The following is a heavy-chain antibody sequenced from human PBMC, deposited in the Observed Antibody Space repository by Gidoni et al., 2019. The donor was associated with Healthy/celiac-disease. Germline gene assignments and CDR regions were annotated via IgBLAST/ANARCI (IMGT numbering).Heavy chain of an antibody. CDR3: TTDRIGRVRVGATRGRGAFDI. J-gene: IGHJ3*02. V-gene: IGHV3-15*01. CDR1: GFTFRNAW. CDR2: IKSKTDGGTT. D-gene: IGHD1-26*01. Sequence: EVQLVESGGGLVKPGGSLRLSCAASGFTFRNAWMIWVRRAPGKGLEWVGRIKSKTDGGTTDYAAPVKGRFTISRDDSKNTLYLQMNSLKTEDTAVYYCTTDRIGRVRVGATRGRGAFDIWGQGTMVTVSS.